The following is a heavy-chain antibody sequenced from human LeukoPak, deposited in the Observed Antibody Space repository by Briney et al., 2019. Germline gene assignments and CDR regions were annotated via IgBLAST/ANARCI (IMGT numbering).Heavy chain of an antibody. CDR3: AKDPRVGSRVATPCH. J-gene: IGHJ4*02. D-gene: IGHD5-24*01. V-gene: IGHV3-23*01. CDR1: GFTLSSYA. CDR2: ISGSGGST. Sequence: GGSLRLSCAASGFTLSSYAMSWVRQAPGKGLEWVSAISGSGGSTYYADSVKGRFTISRDNSKSTLFLQMNSLRAEDTAVYYCAKDPRVGSRVATPCHWGQGTLVTVSS.